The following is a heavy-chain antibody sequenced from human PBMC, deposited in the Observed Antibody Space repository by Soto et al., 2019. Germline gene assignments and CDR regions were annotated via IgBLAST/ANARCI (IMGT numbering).Heavy chain of an antibody. D-gene: IGHD3-3*01. J-gene: IGHJ6*03. Sequence: QVQLVESGGGVVQPGRSLRLSCAASGFTFSSYGMHWVRQAPGKGLEWVAVISYDGSNKYYADSVKGRFTISRDNSKNTLYLQMNSLRAEVTAVYYCAKDGSYYDFWSGYYTHIIRYYYYYMDVWGKGTTVTVSS. CDR2: ISYDGSNK. V-gene: IGHV3-30*18. CDR1: GFTFSSYG. CDR3: AKDGSYYDFWSGYYTHIIRYYYYYMDV.